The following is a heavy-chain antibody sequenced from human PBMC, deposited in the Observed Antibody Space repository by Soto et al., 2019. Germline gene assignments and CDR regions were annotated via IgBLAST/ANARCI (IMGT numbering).Heavy chain of an antibody. CDR1: GFTFSSYA. Sequence: GGSLRLSCAASGFTFSSYAMSWVRQAPGKGLEWVSAISGSGGSTYYADSVKGRFTISRDNSKNTLYLQMNSPRAGDTAVYYCAKGDDFWSGYPYYYYYGMDVWGQGTTVTVSS. J-gene: IGHJ6*02. D-gene: IGHD3-3*01. V-gene: IGHV3-23*01. CDR2: ISGSGGST. CDR3: AKGDDFWSGYPYYYYYGMDV.